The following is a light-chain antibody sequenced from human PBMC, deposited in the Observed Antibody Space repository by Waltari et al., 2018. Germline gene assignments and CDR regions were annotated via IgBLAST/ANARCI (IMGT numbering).Light chain of an antibody. CDR1: RGPRRNV. J-gene: IGLJ3*02. Sequence: QLVLTQSPSASASLGASVKLTCTLSRGPRRNVIAWHQQQPEKGPRYLMKVNSDGSHSKGDKIPDRFSGSSSGAEHYLTISSLQSEDEADYYCQTGGHGTWVFGGGTKLTVL. V-gene: IGLV4-69*01. CDR3: QTGGHGTWV. CDR2: VNSDGSH.